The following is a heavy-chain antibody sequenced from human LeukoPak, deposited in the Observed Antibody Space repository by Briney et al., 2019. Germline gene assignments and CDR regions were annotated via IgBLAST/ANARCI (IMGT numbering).Heavy chain of an antibody. J-gene: IGHJ6*03. D-gene: IGHD4-23*01. V-gene: IGHV1-69*05. Sequence: GASVKVSCKASGGTFSSYAISWVRQAPGQGLEWMGGIIPIFGTANYAQKFQGRVTITTGESTSTAYMELSSLRSEDTAVYYCARGKARNGGNSDYYYYMDVWGKGTTVTVSS. CDR3: ARGKARNGGNSDYYYYMDV. CDR1: GGTFSSYA. CDR2: IIPIFGTA.